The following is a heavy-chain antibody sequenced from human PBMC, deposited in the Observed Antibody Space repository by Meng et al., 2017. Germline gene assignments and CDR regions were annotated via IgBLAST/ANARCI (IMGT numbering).Heavy chain of an antibody. CDR3: AKEQGIEGY. D-gene: IGHD6-13*01. J-gene: IGHJ4*02. V-gene: IGHV3-23*01. CDR2: ISGSGGST. CDR1: GFTFSSYA. Sequence: GESLKISCAASGFTFSSYAMSWVRQAPGKGLEWVSAISGSGGSTYYADSVKGRFTISRDNSRNTLYLQMNSLRAEDTAVYYCAKEQGIEGYWGQGTLVTVSS.